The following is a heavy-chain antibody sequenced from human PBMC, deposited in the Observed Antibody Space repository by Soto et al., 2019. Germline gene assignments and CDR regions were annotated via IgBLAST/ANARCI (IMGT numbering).Heavy chain of an antibody. CDR2: ISYDGSNK. CDR1: GFTFSSYG. J-gene: IGHJ6*02. D-gene: IGHD4-4*01. CDR3: AKAYSNYVGVSYYSYGMDV. Sequence: QVQLVESGGGVVQPGRSLRLSCAASGFTFSSYGMHWVRQAPGKGLEWVAVISYDGSNKYYADSVKGRFTISRDNSKNTLYLQMNSLRAEDTAVYYCAKAYSNYVGVSYYSYGMDVWGQGTTVTVSS. V-gene: IGHV3-30*18.